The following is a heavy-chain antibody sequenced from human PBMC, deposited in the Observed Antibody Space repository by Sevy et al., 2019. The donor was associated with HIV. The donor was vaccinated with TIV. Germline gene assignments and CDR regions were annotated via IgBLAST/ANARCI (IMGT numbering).Heavy chain of an antibody. CDR1: GFTFDDYA. CDR2: ISRNSGSI. CDR3: AKDWAATNYYYMDV. Sequence: GGSLRLSCAASGFTFDDYAMHWVRQAPGKGLEWVSGISRNSGSIGYADSVKGRFTISRDNAKNSLYLQMNSLRAEDTALYYCAKDWAATNYYYMDVWGKGTTVTVSS. V-gene: IGHV3-9*01. D-gene: IGHD1-7*01. J-gene: IGHJ6*03.